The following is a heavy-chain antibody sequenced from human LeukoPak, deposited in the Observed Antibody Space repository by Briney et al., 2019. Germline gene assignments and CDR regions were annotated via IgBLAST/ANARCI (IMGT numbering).Heavy chain of an antibody. CDR1: GFTFSSYA. D-gene: IGHD3-22*01. J-gene: IGHJ4*02. CDR2: MSGSGDST. Sequence: GGSLRLSCTASGFTFSSYAMSWVRQAPGKGLEWVSTMSGSGDSTYYADSVKGRFTVSRDNTKNTLYLQMNSLSAEDTAVYFCANPDSSGFYFSIRFDFWGQGTLVTVSS. V-gene: IGHV3-23*01. CDR3: ANPDSSGFYFSIRFDF.